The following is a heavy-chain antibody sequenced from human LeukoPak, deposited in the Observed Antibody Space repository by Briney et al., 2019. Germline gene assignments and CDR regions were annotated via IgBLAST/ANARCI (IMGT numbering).Heavy chain of an antibody. J-gene: IGHJ3*01. V-gene: IGHV3-7*01. CDR3: TRDFSPQLGDTSCDDWDAFDV. CDR1: GFPFRKDW. CDR2: IDQDGTKE. Sequence: GGSLRLSCTASGFPFRKDWMTWVRQAPGKGLEWVANIDQDGTKEYYVDSVKGRFTISRDNAKSSVFLQMNSLRAEDTAVYYCTRDFSPQLGDTSCDDWDAFDVWGRGTMVTVSS. D-gene: IGHD2-21*01.